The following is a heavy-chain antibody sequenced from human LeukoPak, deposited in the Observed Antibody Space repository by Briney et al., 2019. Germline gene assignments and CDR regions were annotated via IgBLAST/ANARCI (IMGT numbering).Heavy chain of an antibody. CDR1: GASFSGSY. CDR2: INPSGST. D-gene: IGHD3-9*01. V-gene: IGHV4-34*01. CDR3: ARTLDEYYDILTGYHGGPFDY. J-gene: IGHJ4*02. Sequence: PSETLSLTCAVYGASFSGSYWSWIRQSPGKGLEWIGEINPSGSTNFNPSLKSRVTISVDTSKNQFSLKLSSVTAADTAVYYCARTLDEYYDILTGYHGGPFDYWGQGTLVTVSS.